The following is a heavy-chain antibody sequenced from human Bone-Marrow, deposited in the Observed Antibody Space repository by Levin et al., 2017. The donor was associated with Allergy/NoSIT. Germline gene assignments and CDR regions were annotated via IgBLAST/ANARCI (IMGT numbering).Heavy chain of an antibody. Sequence: GESLKISCAASGFTFSSYWMHWVRQAPGKGLVWVSRINGDGSSINYADSVEGRFTISRDNAKNTLYLQMNSLRAEDTAVYSCARGFGSGSYYDPWGHGTLVTVSS. CDR2: INGDGSSI. CDR1: GFTFSSYW. CDR3: ARGFGSGSYYDP. V-gene: IGHV3-74*01. D-gene: IGHD3-10*01. J-gene: IGHJ5*02.